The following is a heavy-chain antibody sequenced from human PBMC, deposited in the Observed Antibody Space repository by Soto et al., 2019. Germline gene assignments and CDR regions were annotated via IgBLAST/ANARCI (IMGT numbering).Heavy chain of an antibody. D-gene: IGHD2-21*01. CDR2: INAGNGNT. Sequence: ASVKVSCKASGYTFTSYAMNWVRQAPGQRLEWIGWINAGNGNTKYSQKFQGRVTITRDTSASTAYMELSSLRSEDTAVYYCTTGLSNGYYNFDYWGQGTPVTVSS. J-gene: IGHJ4*02. CDR1: GYTFTSYA. CDR3: TTGLSNGYYNFDY. V-gene: IGHV1-3*01.